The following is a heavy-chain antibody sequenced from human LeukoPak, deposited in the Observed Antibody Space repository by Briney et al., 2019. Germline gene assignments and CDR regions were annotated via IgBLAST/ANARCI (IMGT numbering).Heavy chain of an antibody. J-gene: IGHJ3*02. CDR2: ICYSGST. CDR1: GGSISSYC. D-gene: IGHD3-22*01. V-gene: IGHV4-59*08. CDR3: ALRGYYDSSGQTTGAFDI. Sequence: SETLSLTCTVSGGSISSYCWSWIRQPPGKGLEWIGYICYSGSTNYNPSLKSRVTISVDTSKNQFSLKLSSVTAADTAVYYCALRGYYDSSGQTTGAFDIWGQGTMVTVSS.